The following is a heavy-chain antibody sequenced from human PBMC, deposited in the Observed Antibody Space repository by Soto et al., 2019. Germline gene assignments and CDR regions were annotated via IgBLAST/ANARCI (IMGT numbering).Heavy chain of an antibody. V-gene: IGHV3-7*05. Sequence: PGGSLRLSCAASGFTFSSYWMSWVRQAPGKGLEWVANIKQDGSEKYYVDSVKGRFTISRDNAKNSLYLQMNSLRAEDTAVYYCARDPYYYDSSGYYKAGVPGTRFLYWGQGNLVTFSS. CDR1: GFTFSSYW. CDR2: IKQDGSEK. J-gene: IGHJ4*02. D-gene: IGHD3-22*01. CDR3: ARDPYYYDSSGYYKAGVPGTRFLY.